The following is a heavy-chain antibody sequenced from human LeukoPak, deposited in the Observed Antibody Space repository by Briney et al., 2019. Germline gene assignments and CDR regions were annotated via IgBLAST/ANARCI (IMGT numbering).Heavy chain of an antibody. V-gene: IGHV4-39*07. J-gene: IGHJ4*02. D-gene: IGHD6-19*01. CDR2: IYYRGST. CDR1: GGSISSTSYY. Sequence: SETLSLTCTVSGGSISSTSYYWGWIRQPPGKGLEWIGSIYYRGSTYYNPSLKSRVTISVDTSKNQFSLKLSSVTAADTAVYYCARVSGSGWFPFDYWGQGTLVTVSS. CDR3: ARVSGSGWFPFDY.